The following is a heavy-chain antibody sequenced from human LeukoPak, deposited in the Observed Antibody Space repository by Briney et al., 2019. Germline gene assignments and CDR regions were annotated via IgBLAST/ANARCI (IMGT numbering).Heavy chain of an antibody. CDR1: GGTFTSHI. CDR2: ITPILGTT. J-gene: IGHJ5*02. D-gene: IGHD1-26*01. CDR3: ARVTLRGSQYNWLDP. Sequence: SVKVSCKASGGTFTSHIFSWVRQAPGQGLEWMGRITPILGTTNYAQKFQGRITITADKSTSTAYMELISLRSEDTAVYYCARVTLRGSQYNWLDPWGQGTLVTVSS. V-gene: IGHV1-69*08.